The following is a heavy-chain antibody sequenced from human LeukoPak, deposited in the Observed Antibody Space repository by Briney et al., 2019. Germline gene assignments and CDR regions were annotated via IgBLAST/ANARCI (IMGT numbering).Heavy chain of an antibody. CDR2: IRSKAYGGTT. J-gene: IGHJ4*02. V-gene: IGHV3-49*04. D-gene: IGHD5-18*01. CDR1: GFTFGDYA. Sequence: GGSLTLSCTASGFTFGDYAMSWVRQAPGKGLEWVGFIRSKAYGGTTEYAAFVKGRFTISRDDSKSIAYLQMNSLKTEDTAVYYCTRGYSYDPFDYWGQGTLVTVSS. CDR3: TRGYSYDPFDY.